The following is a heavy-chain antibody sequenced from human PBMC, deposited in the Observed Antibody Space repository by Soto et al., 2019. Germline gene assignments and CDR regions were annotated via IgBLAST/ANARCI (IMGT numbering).Heavy chain of an antibody. Sequence: SESLSLACAVCGECFCRYYWGWLRKPPGKGLEWIGEINHSGSTNYNPSLKSRVTISVDTSKNQFSLKLSSVTAADTAVYYCARTGNPTYYYYMDVWGKGTTVTVSS. CDR1: GECFCRYY. CDR2: INHSGST. CDR3: ARTGNPTYYYYMDV. J-gene: IGHJ6*03. V-gene: IGHV4-34*01.